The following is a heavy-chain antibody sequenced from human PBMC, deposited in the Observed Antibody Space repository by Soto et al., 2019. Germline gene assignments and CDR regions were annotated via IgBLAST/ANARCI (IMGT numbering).Heavy chain of an antibody. Sequence: EVQLVESGGGLVQPGGSLRLSCAASGFTFSSYDMHWVRQATGKGLEWVSAIGTAGDTYYPGSVKGRFTISRENAKNSLYLQMNSLRAEDTAVYFCARVKSRATGGPGYYDAFDIWGQGTMVTVSS. CDR2: IGTAGDT. CDR3: ARVKSRATGGPGYYDAFDI. D-gene: IGHD2-21*01. J-gene: IGHJ3*02. CDR1: GFTFSSYD. V-gene: IGHV3-13*01.